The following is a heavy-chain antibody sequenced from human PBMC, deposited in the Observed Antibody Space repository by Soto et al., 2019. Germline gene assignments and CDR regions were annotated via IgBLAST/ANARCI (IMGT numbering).Heavy chain of an antibody. D-gene: IGHD1-1*01. CDR1: GYTFTSHA. Sequence: QVQLVQSGTAVKKSGASMKISCKASGYTFTSHAVHWVRQAPGQRLEWIGWINVGNGNRKYPQTFQGRVTITRDTSANTAYMELSSLGSEDTAVYYCAKRTGRYFDYWGQGTLVTVSS. V-gene: IGHV1-3*01. J-gene: IGHJ4*02. CDR3: AKRTGRYFDY. CDR2: INVGNGNR.